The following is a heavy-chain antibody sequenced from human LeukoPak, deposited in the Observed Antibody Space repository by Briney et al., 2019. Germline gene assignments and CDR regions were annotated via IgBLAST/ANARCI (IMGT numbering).Heavy chain of an antibody. Sequence: SETLSLTCTVSGGSISSSSYYWGWIRQPPGKGLEWIGSIYYSGSTYYNPSLKSRVTISVDTSKNQFSLKLSSVTAADTAVYYCARDRNYPTLRGAFDIWGQGTMVTVSS. CDR3: ARDRNYPTLRGAFDI. D-gene: IGHD1-7*01. CDR2: IYYSGST. J-gene: IGHJ3*02. CDR1: GGSISSSSYY. V-gene: IGHV4-39*07.